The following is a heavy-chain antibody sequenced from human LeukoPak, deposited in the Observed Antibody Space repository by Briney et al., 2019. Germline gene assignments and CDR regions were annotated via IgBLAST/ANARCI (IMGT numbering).Heavy chain of an antibody. Sequence: SETLSLTCTVSGGSISSSSYYWGWIRQPPGKGLEWIGSIYYSGSTYYNPSLKSRVTISVDTSKNQFSLKLSSVTAADTAVYYCARHPGDYWDYYYMDVWGKGTTVTVSS. J-gene: IGHJ6*03. D-gene: IGHD4-17*01. CDR3: ARHPGDYWDYYYMDV. CDR2: IYYSGST. V-gene: IGHV4-39*01. CDR1: GGSISSSSYY.